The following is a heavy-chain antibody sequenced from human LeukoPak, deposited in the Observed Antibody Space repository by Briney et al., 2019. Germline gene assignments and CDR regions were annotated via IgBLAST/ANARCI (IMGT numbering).Heavy chain of an antibody. D-gene: IGHD6-19*01. V-gene: IGHV1-18*04. CDR3: ARIDPLSSGWYDSYYFDY. CDR2: ISAYNGNT. Sequence: ASVKVSCKASGYTFTSYGISWVRQAPGQGLEWMGWISAYNGNTNHAQKLQGRVTMTTDTSTSTAYMELRSLRSDDTAVYYCARIDPLSSGWYDSYYFDYWGQGTLVTVSS. CDR1: GYTFTSYG. J-gene: IGHJ4*02.